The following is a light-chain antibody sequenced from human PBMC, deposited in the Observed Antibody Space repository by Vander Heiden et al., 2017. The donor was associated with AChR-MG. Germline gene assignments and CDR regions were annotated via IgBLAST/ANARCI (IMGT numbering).Light chain of an antibody. Sequence: DNQMTQYPSSLSASVGDRVTITCRASQSISTYLNWYQQKPGKAPKVLIYGASNLQSGVPSRFSGSGSGTEFTLTITSLQPEDFATYFCQQSHSPPLTFGGGTKVEIK. J-gene: IGKJ4*01. V-gene: IGKV1-39*01. CDR1: QSISTY. CDR3: QQSHSPPLT. CDR2: GAS.